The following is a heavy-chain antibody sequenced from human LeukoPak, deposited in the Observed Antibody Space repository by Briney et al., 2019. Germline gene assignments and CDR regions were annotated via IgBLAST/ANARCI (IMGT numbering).Heavy chain of an antibody. J-gene: IGHJ4*02. Sequence: ASVKVSCKASGYTFTGYYMHWVRQAPGQGLEWMGWINPNSGATNYAQKLQGRVTVTRDTSISTAYMELSRLRSDDTAVYYCARDRRGAYGDYATSYWGQGTLVTVSS. D-gene: IGHD4-17*01. CDR2: INPNSGAT. CDR1: GYTFTGYY. CDR3: ARDRRGAYGDYATSY. V-gene: IGHV1-2*02.